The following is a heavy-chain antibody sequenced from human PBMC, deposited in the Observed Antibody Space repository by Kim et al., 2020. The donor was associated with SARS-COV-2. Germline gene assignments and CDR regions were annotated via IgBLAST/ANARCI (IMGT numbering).Heavy chain of an antibody. Sequence: ASVKVSCKASGYTFTSYAMNWVRQAPGQGPEWMGWINTNTGNPTYAQGFTGRFFFSLDTSVSTAYLQISSLKAEDTAVYYCARHPVSITIFGVVISYWYFDLWGRGTLVTVSS. V-gene: IGHV7-4-1*02. CDR3: ARHPVSITIFGVVISYWYFDL. CDR2: INTNTGNP. J-gene: IGHJ2*01. CDR1: GYTFTSYA. D-gene: IGHD3-3*01.